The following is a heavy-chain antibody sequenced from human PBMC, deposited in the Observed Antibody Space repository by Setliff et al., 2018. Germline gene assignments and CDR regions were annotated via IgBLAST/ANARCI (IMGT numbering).Heavy chain of an antibody. J-gene: IGHJ4*02. D-gene: IGHD6-13*01. CDR2: ISAYNGNT. Sequence: ASVKVSCKASGYTFTSYGISWVRQAPGQGLEWMGWISAYNGNTNYAQKFQGRVTMTRNTSISTAYMELSSLRSEDTAVYYCARGQARIPIAAAVLLWGQGTLVTVSS. V-gene: IGHV1-18*01. CDR1: GYTFTSYG. CDR3: ARGQARIPIAAAVLL.